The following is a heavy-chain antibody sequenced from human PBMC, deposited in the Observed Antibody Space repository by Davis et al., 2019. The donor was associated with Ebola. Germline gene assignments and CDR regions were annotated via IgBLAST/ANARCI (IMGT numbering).Heavy chain of an antibody. CDR1: GGTFSSYA. V-gene: IGHV1-69*13. J-gene: IGHJ6*02. CDR2: IIPIFGTA. D-gene: IGHD3-3*01. Sequence: SVKVSCKASGGTFSSYAISWVRQAPGQGLEWMGGIIPIFGTANYAQKFQGRVTITADESTSTAYMELSSLRSEDTAVYYCARGYDFWSDGDPADYYGMDVWGQGTTVTVSS. CDR3: ARGYDFWSDGDPADYYGMDV.